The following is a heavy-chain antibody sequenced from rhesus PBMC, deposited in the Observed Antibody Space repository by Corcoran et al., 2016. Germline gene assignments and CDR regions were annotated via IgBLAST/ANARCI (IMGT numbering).Heavy chain of an antibody. CDR2: IYGSRTST. V-gene: IGHV4S10*01. J-gene: IGHJ4*01. Sequence: QVQLQESGPGVVKPSETLSLTCAVSGGSISDSYRWSWIRQPPGKGLEWIGYIYGSRTSTNYNPSLKSRITISKDTSKNQFSVKLSSVTAADTAVYYCARDQKLQLDYWGQGVLVTVSS. CDR3: ARDQKLQLDY. D-gene: IGHD5-12*01. CDR1: GGSISDSYR.